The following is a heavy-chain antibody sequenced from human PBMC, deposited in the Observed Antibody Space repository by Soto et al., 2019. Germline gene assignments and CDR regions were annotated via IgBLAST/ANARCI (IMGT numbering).Heavy chain of an antibody. CDR2: VFYTGFT. V-gene: IGHV4-39*01. Sequence: SETLSLTCAASGASISGSYYYWACLRQSPGKGPEWIGSVFYTGFTSYNPSLESRVSVSVDTSKSQFSLKLSAVTAADTAVYYCATSQKGYNWNYFDHWGQGALVTVSS. CDR1: GASISGSYYY. D-gene: IGHD1-20*01. CDR3: ATSQKGYNWNYFDH. J-gene: IGHJ4*02.